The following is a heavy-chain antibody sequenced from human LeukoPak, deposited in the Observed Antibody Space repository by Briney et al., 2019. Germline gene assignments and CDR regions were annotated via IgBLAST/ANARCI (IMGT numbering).Heavy chain of an antibody. CDR3: ARDSRQQLGDY. D-gene: IGHD6-13*01. CDR1: GFTFSSYG. Sequence: GGSLRLSCAASGFTFSSYGMHWVRQAPGKGLEWVAVIWYDGSNKYYADSVKGRFTISRDNSENTLYLQMNSLRAEDTAVYYCARDSRQQLGDYWGQGTLVTVSS. J-gene: IGHJ4*02. V-gene: IGHV3-33*01. CDR2: IWYDGSNK.